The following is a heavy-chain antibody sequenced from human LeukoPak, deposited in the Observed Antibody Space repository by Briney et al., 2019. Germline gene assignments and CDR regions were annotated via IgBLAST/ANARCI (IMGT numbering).Heavy chain of an antibody. J-gene: IGHJ4*02. CDR1: SDSTSSSDYF. D-gene: IGHD3-16*02. CDR2: IYDSGST. V-gene: IGHV4-30-2*01. Sequence: SETLSLTCTVSSDSTSSSDYFWSWIRQPPGKGLEWIGYIYDSGSTYYSPSLKSRVTISLDRSRNQFSLKLSSVTASDSAVYYCARGAGYTTGFDYWGQGTLVTVSS. CDR3: ARGAGYTTGFDY.